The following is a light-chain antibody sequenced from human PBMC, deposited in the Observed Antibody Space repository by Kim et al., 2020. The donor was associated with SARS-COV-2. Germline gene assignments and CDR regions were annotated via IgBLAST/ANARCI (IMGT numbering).Light chain of an antibody. V-gene: IGKV1-39*01. CDR2: TAS. Sequence: DIQMTQSPSSLSASVRDRVTITCRASQDISRYLNWYQQKPGKAPKLLIYTASSLQSGVPSRFTGSGSETDFTLTITSLQPEDFATYCCQQTSSAPRTFGQGTKVDIK. CDR1: QDISRY. J-gene: IGKJ1*01. CDR3: QQTSSAPRT.